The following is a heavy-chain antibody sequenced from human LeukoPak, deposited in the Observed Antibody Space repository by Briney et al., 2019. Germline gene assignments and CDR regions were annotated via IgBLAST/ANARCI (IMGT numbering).Heavy chain of an antibody. J-gene: IGHJ4*02. V-gene: IGHV3-23*01. Sequence: GGSLRLSCAASGFTFSNYAMNWVRQAPGRGLEWVSAISGSGGSTYYADSVKGRFTISRDNSKDTLYLQMNSLRAEDTAVYYCAKDLAGSGSYSFDYWGQGTLVTVSS. D-gene: IGHD1-26*01. CDR3: AKDLAGSGSYSFDY. CDR2: ISGSGGST. CDR1: GFTFSNYA.